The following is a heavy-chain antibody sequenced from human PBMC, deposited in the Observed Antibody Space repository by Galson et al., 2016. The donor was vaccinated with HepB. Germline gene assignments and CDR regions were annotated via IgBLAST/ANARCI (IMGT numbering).Heavy chain of an antibody. Sequence: SLRLSCAASGFTFSNYDMHWVRQATGKGLEWVSDIRAAGDTYYPVSVKGRFTISRENAYNSLYLLMNSMRAGDTAVEYCARQGGGSGGRFHNDAFDIWGQGTMVTVSS. V-gene: IGHV3-13*01. J-gene: IGHJ3*02. D-gene: IGHD2-15*01. CDR1: GFTFSNYD. CDR3: ARQGGGSGGRFHNDAFDI. CDR2: IRAAGDT.